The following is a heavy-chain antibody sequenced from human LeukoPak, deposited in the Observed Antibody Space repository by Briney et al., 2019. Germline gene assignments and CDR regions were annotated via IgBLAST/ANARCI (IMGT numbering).Heavy chain of an antibody. D-gene: IGHD4-17*01. Sequence: GSLRLSCAASGFTLSSHWMHWVRQVPGKGLEWIGSIYYSGSTHYTPSLKSRVTMSVDTSKNQFSLKLSSVTAADTAVYYCARHNGDYVSYFDYRGQGTLVTVSS. CDR3: ARHNGDYVSYFDY. CDR2: IYYSGST. J-gene: IGHJ4*02. V-gene: IGHV4-39*01. CDR1: GFTLSSHW.